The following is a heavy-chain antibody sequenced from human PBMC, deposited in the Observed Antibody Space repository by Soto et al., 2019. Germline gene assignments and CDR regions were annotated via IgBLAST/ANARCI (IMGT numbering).Heavy chain of an antibody. CDR1: GYTFTSYG. CDR2: ISAYNGNT. J-gene: IGHJ6*04. D-gene: IGHD1-1*01. V-gene: IGHV1-18*01. CDR3: ARDSITGMANRETSSYYCGMDV. Sequence: ASVKVSCKASGYTFTSYGISWVRQAPGQGLEWMGWISAYNGNTNYAQKLQGRVTMTTDTSTSTAYMELRSLRSDDTAVYYCARDSITGMANRETSSYYCGMDVWGKGTTVTVPS.